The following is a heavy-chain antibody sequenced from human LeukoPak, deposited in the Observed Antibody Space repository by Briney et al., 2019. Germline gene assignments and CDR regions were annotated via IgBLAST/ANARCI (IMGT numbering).Heavy chain of an antibody. V-gene: IGHV3-9*01. Sequence: GRSLRLSCAASGFTFDDYAMHWVRQAPGKGLEWVSGISWNSGSIGYADSVKGRFTISRDNAKNSLYLQMNSLRAEDTALYYCAKVVWDDLWSGYGYFDYWGQGTLVTVSS. D-gene: IGHD3-3*01. CDR3: AKVVWDDLWSGYGYFDY. J-gene: IGHJ4*02. CDR1: GFTFDDYA. CDR2: ISWNSGSI.